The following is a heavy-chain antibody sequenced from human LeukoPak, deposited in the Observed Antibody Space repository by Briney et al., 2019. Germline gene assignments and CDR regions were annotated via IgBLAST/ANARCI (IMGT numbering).Heavy chain of an antibody. D-gene: IGHD6-19*01. J-gene: IGHJ5*02. CDR2: ISDSGGST. CDR1: GFTFSNYD. Sequence: GGSLRLSCAASGFTFSNYDMSWVRQAPGEGLEWVSSISDSGGSTYYADSVKGRFTISRDNSKNTLYLQMTNLRAADTAVYYCAKDLSRAVAADWFDPWDQGSLVTVSS. V-gene: IGHV3-23*01. CDR3: AKDLSRAVAADWFDP.